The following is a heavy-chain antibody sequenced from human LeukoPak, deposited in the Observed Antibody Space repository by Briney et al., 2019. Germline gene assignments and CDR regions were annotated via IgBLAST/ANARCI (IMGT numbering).Heavy chain of an antibody. V-gene: IGHV3-48*04. CDR2: ISSSSSTI. Sequence: PGGSLRLSCAASGFTFSSYWMSWVRQAPGKGLEWVSYISSSSSTIYYADSVKGRFTISRDNAKNSLYLQMNSLRAEDTAVYYCARDRVRFSQTPNYGMDVWGQGTTVTVSS. CDR3: ARDRVRFSQTPNYGMDV. CDR1: GFTFSSYW. J-gene: IGHJ6*02. D-gene: IGHD2/OR15-2a*01.